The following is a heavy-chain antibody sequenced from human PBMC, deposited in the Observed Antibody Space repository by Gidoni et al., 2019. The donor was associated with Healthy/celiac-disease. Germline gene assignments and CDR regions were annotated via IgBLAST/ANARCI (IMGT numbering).Heavy chain of an antibody. D-gene: IGHD3-9*01. CDR2: ISAYNGNT. V-gene: IGHV1-18*01. J-gene: IGHJ4*02. CDR1: GYTFTSYG. CDR3: ARDPEYYDILTGYPTFDY. Sequence: QVQLVQSGAEVKKPGASVKVSCTASGYTFTSYGISWVRQAPGQGLEWMGWISAYNGNTNYAQKLQGRVTMTTDTSTSTAYMELRSLRSDDTAVYYCARDPEYYDILTGYPTFDYWGQGTLVTVSS.